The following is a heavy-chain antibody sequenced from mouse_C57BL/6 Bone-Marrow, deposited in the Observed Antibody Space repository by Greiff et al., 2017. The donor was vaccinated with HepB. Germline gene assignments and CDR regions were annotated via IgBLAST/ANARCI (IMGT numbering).Heavy chain of an antibody. Sequence: VKLMESGAELARPGASVKLSCKASGYTFTSYGISWVKQRTGQGLEWIGEIYPRSGNTYYNEKFKGKATLTADKSSSTAYMELRSLTSEDSAVYFCARWITTEGFDYWGQGTTLTVSS. D-gene: IGHD1-1*01. CDR3: ARWITTEGFDY. CDR1: GYTFTSYG. J-gene: IGHJ2*01. CDR2: IYPRSGNT. V-gene: IGHV1-81*01.